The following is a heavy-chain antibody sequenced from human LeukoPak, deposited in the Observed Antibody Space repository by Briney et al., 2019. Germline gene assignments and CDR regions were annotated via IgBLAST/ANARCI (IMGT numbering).Heavy chain of an antibody. Sequence: GGTLRLFCAASGFTFSTYAMSGVRQAPGKGLEWVSSISGGGETTHYAESVKGRFTISRDNAKNSLFLQMNSLRAEDTAVYYCAKDMRTGDFWSGYSDYWGQGTLVTVSS. CDR2: ISGGGETT. CDR3: AKDMRTGDFWSGYSDY. CDR1: GFTFSTYA. J-gene: IGHJ4*02. D-gene: IGHD3-3*01. V-gene: IGHV3-23*01.